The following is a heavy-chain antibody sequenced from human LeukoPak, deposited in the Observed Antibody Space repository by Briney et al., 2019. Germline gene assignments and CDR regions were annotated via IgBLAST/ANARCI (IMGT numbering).Heavy chain of an antibody. V-gene: IGHV1-69*05. D-gene: IGHD3-22*01. Sequence: ASVKVSCKASGGTFSSYAISWVRQAPGQGLEWMGGIIPIFGTANYAQKFQGRVTITTDESTSTAYMELSSLRSEDTAVYYCARVSGFTDYYDSSEGLDYWGQGTLVTVSS. CDR1: GGTFSSYA. J-gene: IGHJ4*02. CDR2: IIPIFGTA. CDR3: ARVSGFTDYYDSSEGLDY.